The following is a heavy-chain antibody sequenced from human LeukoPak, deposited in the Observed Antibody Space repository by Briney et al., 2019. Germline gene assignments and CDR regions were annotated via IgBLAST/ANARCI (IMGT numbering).Heavy chain of an antibody. CDR2: ISYDGSNK. D-gene: IGHD6-19*01. J-gene: IGHJ4*02. CDR1: GFTFSSYA. V-gene: IGHV3-30*04. CDR3: AREAVAGNFDY. Sequence: GRSLRPSCAASGFTFSSYAMHWVRQAPGKGLEWVAVISYDGSNKYYADSVKGRFTISRDNSKNTLYLQMNSLRAEDTAVYYCAREAVAGNFDYWGQGTLATVSS.